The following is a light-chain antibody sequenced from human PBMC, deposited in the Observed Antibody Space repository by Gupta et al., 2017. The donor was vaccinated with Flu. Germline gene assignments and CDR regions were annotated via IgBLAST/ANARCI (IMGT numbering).Light chain of an antibody. CDR3: QQYDSYPLT. CDR2: NAS. Sequence: GDRVTMTCRTSQTFNSWLAWFQQKPGKAPKLLIHNASTLESGVPSRFSGSGSGTEFTLTISSLQPDDFATYFCQQYDSYPLTFGGGTKVEIK. CDR1: QTFNSW. V-gene: IGKV1-5*03. J-gene: IGKJ4*01.